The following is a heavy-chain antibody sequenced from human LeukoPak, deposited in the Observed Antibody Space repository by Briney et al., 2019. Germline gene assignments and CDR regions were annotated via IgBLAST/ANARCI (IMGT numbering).Heavy chain of an antibody. Sequence: ASVKVSCKASGYTFTSYYMHWVRQAPGQGLQWMGRINPHSGGTNYAQKFQGRVTMTRDTSISTAYMKLSSLRSDDTAVYYCASGHNVDTSMVADWGQGTLVTVSS. CDR3: ASGHNVDTSMVAD. CDR2: INPHSGGT. J-gene: IGHJ4*02. D-gene: IGHD5-18*01. V-gene: IGHV1-2*06. CDR1: GYTFTSYY.